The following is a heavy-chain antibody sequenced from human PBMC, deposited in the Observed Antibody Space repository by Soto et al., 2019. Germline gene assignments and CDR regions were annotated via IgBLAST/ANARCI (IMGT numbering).Heavy chain of an antibody. J-gene: IGHJ6*02. CDR1: GDSVSSNSAA. D-gene: IGHD6-19*01. CDR3: ARDLSGSGGYIYYFSIDV. V-gene: IGHV6-1*01. CDR2: GYDRDKWEN. Sequence: SQTLSLTCAISGDSVSSNSAAWNWIRQSPSRGLDWWGRGYDRDKWENDYALTVKSRVTITEDTVKNQFSLQLNCVTPEDTAVYYCARDLSGSGGYIYYFSIDVWGQGTTVTVSS.